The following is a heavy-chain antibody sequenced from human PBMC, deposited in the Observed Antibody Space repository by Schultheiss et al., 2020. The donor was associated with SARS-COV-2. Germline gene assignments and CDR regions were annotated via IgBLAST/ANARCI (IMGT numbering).Heavy chain of an antibody. Sequence: GGSLRLSCITSGFTFGDYAMSWFRQAPGKGLEWVANIKQDGSEKYYVDSVKGRFTISRDNAKKTLYLQMNSLRGDDTAVYYCARDVSGKEDYWGQGTLVTVSS. CDR2: IKQDGSEK. CDR3: ARDVSGKEDY. CDR1: GFTFGDYA. V-gene: IGHV3-7*01. J-gene: IGHJ4*02. D-gene: IGHD3-16*01.